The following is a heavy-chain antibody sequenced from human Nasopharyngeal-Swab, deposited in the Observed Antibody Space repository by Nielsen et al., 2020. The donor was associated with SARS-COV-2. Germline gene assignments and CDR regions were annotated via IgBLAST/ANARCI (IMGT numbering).Heavy chain of an antibody. D-gene: IGHD6-6*01. CDR3: ARSRIAARLYGMDV. V-gene: IGHV4-34*01. J-gene: IGHJ6*02. CDR1: GGSISSYY. CDR2: INHSGST. Sequence: SETLSLTCTVSGGSISSYYWSWIRQPPGKGLEWIGEINHSGSTNYNPSLKSRVTISVDTSKNQFSLKLSPVTAADTAVYYCARSRIAARLYGMDVWGQGTTVTVSS.